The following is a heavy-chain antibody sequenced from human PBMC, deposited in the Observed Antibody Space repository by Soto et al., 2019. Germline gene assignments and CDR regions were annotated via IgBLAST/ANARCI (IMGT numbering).Heavy chain of an antibody. Sequence: PVGSLRLSCAASGFSASNYGMHWVRQALGKGLEWVAVISYDGRDTYYADSVRGRFTISRDNSENTLYPQMNSLRAEDTAVYYCAKSLTIFKVVETMDVWGQGTTVTVSS. CDR3: AKSLTIFKVVETMDV. CDR1: GFSASNYG. D-gene: IGHD3-3*01. J-gene: IGHJ6*02. V-gene: IGHV3-30*18. CDR2: ISYDGRDT.